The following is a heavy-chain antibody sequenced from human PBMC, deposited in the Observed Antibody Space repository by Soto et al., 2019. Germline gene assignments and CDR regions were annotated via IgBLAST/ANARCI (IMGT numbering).Heavy chain of an antibody. Sequence: EASVKVSCKASGGTFSSYAISWVRQAPGQGLEWMGGIIPTFGTANYAQKFQGRVTITADESTSTAYMELSSLRSEDTAVYYCARPTRYYYDSSGQSAWFDPWGQGTLDTVSS. J-gene: IGHJ5*02. CDR2: IIPTFGTA. D-gene: IGHD3-22*01. CDR3: ARPTRYYYDSSGQSAWFDP. V-gene: IGHV1-69*13. CDR1: GGTFSSYA.